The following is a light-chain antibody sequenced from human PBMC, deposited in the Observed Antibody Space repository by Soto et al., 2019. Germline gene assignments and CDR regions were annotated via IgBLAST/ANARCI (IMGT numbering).Light chain of an antibody. CDR2: GAS. CDR3: QQYGSSPQSS. Sequence: EMVLTQSPGTLSLSPGERATLSCRASQSVSSSYLAWYQQKPGQAPRLLIYGASSRATGIPDRFSGSGSGTDFTLTISRLEAEDFAVYYCQQYGSSPQSSFGQGTKVEIK. CDR1: QSVSSSY. V-gene: IGKV3-20*01. J-gene: IGKJ1*01.